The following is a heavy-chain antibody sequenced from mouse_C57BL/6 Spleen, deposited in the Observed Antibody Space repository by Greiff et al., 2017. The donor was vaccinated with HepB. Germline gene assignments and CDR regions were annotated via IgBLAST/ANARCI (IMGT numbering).Heavy chain of an antibody. CDR1: GYSITSGYY. Sequence: DVQLVESGPGLVKPSQSLSLTCSVTGYSITSGYYWNWIRQFPGNKLEWMGYISYDGSNNYNPSLKNRISITRDTSKNQFFLKLNSVTTEDTSTYYCARESSVFAYWGQGTLVTVSA. J-gene: IGHJ3*01. CDR2: ISYDGSN. D-gene: IGHD3-2*02. V-gene: IGHV3-6*01. CDR3: ARESSVFAY.